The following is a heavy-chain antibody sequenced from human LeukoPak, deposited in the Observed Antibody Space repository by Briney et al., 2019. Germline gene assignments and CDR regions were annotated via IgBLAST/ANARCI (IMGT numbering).Heavy chain of an antibody. Sequence: ASVKVSCKASGYTFTSYDINWVRQATGQGLEWMGWMNPNSGNTGYAQKFQGRVTMTRNAFISTAYMELCSLRSEDTAVYYCARGKRWLQFPPDYWGQGTLVTVSS. CDR1: GYTFTSYD. J-gene: IGHJ4*02. V-gene: IGHV1-8*01. CDR3: ARGKRWLQFPPDY. CDR2: MNPNSGNT. D-gene: IGHD5-24*01.